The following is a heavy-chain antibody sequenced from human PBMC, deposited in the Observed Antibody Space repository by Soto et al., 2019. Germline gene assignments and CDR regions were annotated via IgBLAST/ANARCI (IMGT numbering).Heavy chain of an antibody. CDR3: VRSNHFDY. CDR2: IYYSGST. Sequence: QVQLQDSGPGLVKPSETLSLNCTVSGGSIRSYYWSWIRQPPGMRLKWIGYIYYSGSTNYNPSLKSRVTISIDTSKNQSSLKLSSVTAADTAVYYCVRSNHFDYWGQGTLVTVSS. CDR1: GGSIRSYY. V-gene: IGHV4-59*01. J-gene: IGHJ4*02.